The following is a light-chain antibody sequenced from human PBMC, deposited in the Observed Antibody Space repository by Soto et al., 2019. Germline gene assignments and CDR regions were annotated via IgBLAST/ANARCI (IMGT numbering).Light chain of an antibody. CDR1: QSLLYSDGYNY. Sequence: DIVMTQSPLSLPVTPGEPASISCRSSQSLLYSDGYNYLDWYLQKQGQSPQLLIYVASNRASGVPDRFSGSGSGTDFTLKISRVEAEDVGVYYCMQALQSPRTFGQGTKVEIK. CDR3: MQALQSPRT. V-gene: IGKV2-28*01. CDR2: VAS. J-gene: IGKJ1*01.